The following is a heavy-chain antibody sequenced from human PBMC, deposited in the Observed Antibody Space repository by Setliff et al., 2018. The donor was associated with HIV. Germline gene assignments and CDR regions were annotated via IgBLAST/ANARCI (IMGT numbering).Heavy chain of an antibody. V-gene: IGHV3-33*01. D-gene: IGHD3-22*01. CDR2: IWYDGSNK. CDR1: GFTFSSYG. CDR3: ARQAHPRGFYGSSGLFDS. J-gene: IGHJ4*02. Sequence: GESLKISCAASGFTFSSYGMHWVRQAPGKGLEWVAVIWYDGSNKNYADPVKGRFTISRDNSKNTLYLQMNSLRAEDTAVYYCARQAHPRGFYGSSGLFDSWGQGTLVTVSS.